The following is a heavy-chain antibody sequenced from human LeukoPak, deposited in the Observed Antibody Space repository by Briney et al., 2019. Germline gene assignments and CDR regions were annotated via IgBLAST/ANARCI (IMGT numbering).Heavy chain of an antibody. J-gene: IGHJ3*02. Sequence: GGSLRLSCAASGFTFSSYGMHWVRQAPGKGLEWVAVISYDGSNKYYTDSVKGRFTISRDNSKNTLYLQMNSLRAEDTAVYYCAKDRAFDIWGQGTMVTVSS. CDR2: ISYDGSNK. V-gene: IGHV3-30*18. CDR1: GFTFSSYG. CDR3: AKDRAFDI.